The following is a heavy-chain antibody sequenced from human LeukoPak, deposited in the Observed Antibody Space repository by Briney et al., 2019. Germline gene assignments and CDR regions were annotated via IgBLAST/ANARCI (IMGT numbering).Heavy chain of an antibody. J-gene: IGHJ6*03. CDR2: IYYSGST. CDR1: GGSISSSSYY. Sequence: SETLSLTCTVSGGSISSSSYYWGWIRQPPGKGLEWIGSIYYSGSTYYNPSLKSQVTISVDTSKNQFSLKLSSVTAADTAVYYCARHPMSPYGLVMDVWGKGTTATVSS. V-gene: IGHV4-39*01. D-gene: IGHD3-10*01. CDR3: ARHPMSPYGLVMDV.